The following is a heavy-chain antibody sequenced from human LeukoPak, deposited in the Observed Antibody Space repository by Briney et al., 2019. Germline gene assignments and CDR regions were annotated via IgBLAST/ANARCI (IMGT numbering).Heavy chain of an antibody. CDR3: AREIVSAVAGNFDS. D-gene: IGHD6-19*01. CDR2: ISESGSTR. CDR1: GFTFSSHW. Sequence: GGSLRLSCAAFGFTFSSHWMNWVRQAPGKGLEWVSYISESGSTRTYAASVKGRFTISRDNAKNSLSLEMNSLRDDDTAVYYCAREIVSAVAGNFDSWGQGTLVTVSS. J-gene: IGHJ4*02. V-gene: IGHV3-48*03.